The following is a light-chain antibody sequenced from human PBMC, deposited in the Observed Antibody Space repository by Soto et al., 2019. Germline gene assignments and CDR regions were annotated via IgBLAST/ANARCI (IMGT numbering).Light chain of an antibody. J-gene: IGKJ1*01. V-gene: IGKV2-28*01. CDR1: QSLLHSNGYNY. CDR2: LGS. CDR3: MQPLENFRT. Sequence: DIVMTQSPLSLPVTPGEPASISCRSSQSLLHSNGYNYLDWYLQKPGQSPQLLIYLGSNRASGVPDRFSGSGSGTDFTLEISRVEADDVGVYYCMQPLENFRTFGQGTKVDIK.